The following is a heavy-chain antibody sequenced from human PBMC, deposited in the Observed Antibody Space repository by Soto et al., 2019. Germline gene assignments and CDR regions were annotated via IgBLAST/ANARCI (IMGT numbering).Heavy chain of an antibody. J-gene: IGHJ6*02. CDR1: GFTFSSYA. Sequence: PGGSLRLSCAASGFTFSSYAMSWVRQAPGKGLEWVSAISGSGGSTYYADSVKGRFTISRDNSKNTLYLQMNSLRAEDTAVYYCAKNINPYYYYGMDVWGQGTTVTVSS. V-gene: IGHV3-23*01. CDR3: AKNINPYYYYGMDV. CDR2: ISGSGGST. D-gene: IGHD1-20*01.